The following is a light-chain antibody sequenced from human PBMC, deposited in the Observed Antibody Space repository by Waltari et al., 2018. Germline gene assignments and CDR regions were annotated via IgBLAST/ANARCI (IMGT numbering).Light chain of an antibody. CDR1: NTDIGSSNL. CDR2: EVN. CDR3: CSYAGTPRVV. Sequence: QSALTQPASVSGSPGQSTTIPCTGTNTDIGSSNLVSWYQQHPGKAPKVIIFEVNKRPSGVSNRFSGSKSGNTASLTVSGLHPEDEADYYCCSYAGTPRVVFGGGTKLTVL. J-gene: IGLJ2*01. V-gene: IGLV2-23*02.